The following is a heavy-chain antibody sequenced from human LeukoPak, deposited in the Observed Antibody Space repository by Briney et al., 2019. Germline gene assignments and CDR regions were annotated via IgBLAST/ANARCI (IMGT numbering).Heavy chain of an antibody. CDR1: GGSFSGYY. CDR3: ARGPLAAAGTLTYYYYGMDV. CDR2: INHSGST. D-gene: IGHD6-13*01. J-gene: IGHJ6*02. Sequence: PSETLSLTCAVYGGSFSGYYWSWIRQPPGKGLEWIGEINHSGSTNYNPSLKSRVTISVDTSKNQFSLKLSSVTAADTAVYYCARGPLAAAGTLTYYYYGMDVWGQGTTATVSS. V-gene: IGHV4-34*01.